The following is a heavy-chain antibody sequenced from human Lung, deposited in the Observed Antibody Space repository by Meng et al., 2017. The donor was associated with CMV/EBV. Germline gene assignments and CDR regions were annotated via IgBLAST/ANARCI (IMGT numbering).Heavy chain of an antibody. J-gene: IGHJ4*02. CDR1: GYIFTNYG. CDR3: ARNTIFGVVIIPCFDY. Sequence: SAXVSXXAAGYIFTNYGISWLRQAAGQGLEWRGWISAYSGNTNFAQNPQGRVTMTTDTSTSTAYMELRSLRSDDTAVYYWARNTIFGVVIIPCFDYWGQGXLVTV. CDR2: ISAYSGNT. D-gene: IGHD3-3*01. V-gene: IGHV1-18*01.